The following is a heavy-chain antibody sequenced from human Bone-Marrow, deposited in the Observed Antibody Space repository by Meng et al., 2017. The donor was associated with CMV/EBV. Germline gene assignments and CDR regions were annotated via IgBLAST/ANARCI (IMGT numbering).Heavy chain of an antibody. CDR1: GYTFTSYG. J-gene: IGHJ4*02. V-gene: IGHV1-69*04. CDR2: IIPILGIA. CDR3: ASYSSSSRSYFDY. Sequence: SVKVSCKASGYTFTSYGISWVRQAPGQGLEWMGRIIPILGIANYAQKFQGRVTITADKSTSTAYMELSSLRSEDTAVYYCASYSSSSRSYFDYWGQGTLVTVSS. D-gene: IGHD6-13*01.